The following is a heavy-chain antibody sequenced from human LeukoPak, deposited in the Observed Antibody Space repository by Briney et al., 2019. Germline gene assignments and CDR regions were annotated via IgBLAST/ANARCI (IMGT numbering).Heavy chain of an antibody. D-gene: IGHD5-18*01. CDR3: AREIRCSYGLDY. CDR2: ISGSGGST. J-gene: IGHJ4*02. CDR1: GFTFSSYA. V-gene: IGHV3-23*01. Sequence: PGGSLRLSCAASGFTFSSYAMSWVRQAPGKGLEWVPAISGSGGSTYYADSVKGRFTISRDNSKNTLYLQMNSLRAEDTAVYYCAREIRCSYGLDYWGQGTLVTVSS.